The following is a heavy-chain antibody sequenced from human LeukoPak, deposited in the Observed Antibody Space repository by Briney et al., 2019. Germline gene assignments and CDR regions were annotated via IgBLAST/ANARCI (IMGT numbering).Heavy chain of an antibody. V-gene: IGHV3-64D*09. CDR3: VNGSRS. Sequence: GGSRRLSCSASGFTFSSYEMYWVRQAPGKGLEYVSAISTNGDSTYYADSVKGRFTISRDNAKNTLYLQMSSLRVDDTAVYHCVNGSRSWGQGTMVTVSS. J-gene: IGHJ3*01. CDR1: GFTFSSYE. CDR2: ISTNGDST.